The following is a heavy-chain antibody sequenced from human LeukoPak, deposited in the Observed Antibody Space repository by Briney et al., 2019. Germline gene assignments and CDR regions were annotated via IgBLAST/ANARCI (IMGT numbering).Heavy chain of an antibody. CDR2: IYYSGST. V-gene: IGHV4-39*01. Sequence: SETLSLTCTVSGGSISSSSYYWGWIRQPPGKGLEWIGSIYYSGSTYYNPSLKSRVTISVDTSKNQFSLKLSSVTAADTAVYYFARGFTIFGVVIGYYYSCMDVGGQGTTVIVSS. CDR3: ARGFTIFGVVIGYYYSCMDV. CDR1: GGSISSSSYY. J-gene: IGHJ6*02. D-gene: IGHD3-3*01.